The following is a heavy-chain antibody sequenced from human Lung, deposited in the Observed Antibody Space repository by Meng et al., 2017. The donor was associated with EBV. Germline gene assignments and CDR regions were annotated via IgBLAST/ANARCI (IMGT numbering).Heavy chain of an antibody. CDR2: IESSET. D-gene: IGHD2-2*01. J-gene: IGHJ4*02. CDR3: ARDSNQLRGFDY. CDR1: GFTFTSYS. Sequence: EVQLVESGGGLVEPGGSLRLSCAASGFTFTSYSMNWLRQAPGKGLEWVSTIESSETYYTDSVKGRFTISRDNAKNSLYLQMNSLRGEDTAVYYCARDSNQLRGFDYSGQGTLGTVSS. V-gene: IGHV3-21*01.